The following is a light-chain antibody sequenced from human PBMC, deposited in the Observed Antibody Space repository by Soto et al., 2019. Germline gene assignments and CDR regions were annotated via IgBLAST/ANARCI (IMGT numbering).Light chain of an antibody. CDR3: SSYAGSNNLV. CDR2: EVT. CDR1: SSDVGGYNY. V-gene: IGLV2-8*01. J-gene: IGLJ2*01. Sequence: QSVRTQPPSASGSPGQSVTISCTGTSSDVGGYNYVSWYQQHPGKAPKLMIYEVTTRPSGVPDRFSGSKSGNTASLTVSGLQAEDEADYYCSSYAGSNNLVFGGGTKVTVL.